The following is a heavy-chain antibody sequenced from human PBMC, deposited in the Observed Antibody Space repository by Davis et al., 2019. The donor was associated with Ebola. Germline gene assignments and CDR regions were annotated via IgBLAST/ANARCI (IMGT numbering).Heavy chain of an antibody. CDR2: TYYSGST. Sequence: MPSETLSLTCSVSGASVSSTYCPWIRQLPGKCLEWIGYTYYSGSTNYNPSLKSRLSISLDTSKNQMSLKLSSVTATDTALYFWARHSVTGNYDTFDVWGQGTMVTVSS. CDR3: ARHSVTGNYDTFDV. J-gene: IGHJ3*01. D-gene: IGHD2-21*02. V-gene: IGHV4-59*08. CDR1: GASVSSTY.